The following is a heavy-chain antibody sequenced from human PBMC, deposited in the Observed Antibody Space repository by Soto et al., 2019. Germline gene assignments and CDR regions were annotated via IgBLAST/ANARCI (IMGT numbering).Heavy chain of an antibody. V-gene: IGHV5-51*01. D-gene: IGHD1-1*01. Sequence: PGESLKISCKGYGYTFTDYWIGWVRQMPGKGLELIGLIYPGDSGTRYSPSFQGRVTISADKSISTAFLQWSSLRASDTAMYYCASQKTVIRGPLSSNWFDPWGQGTLVTVSS. CDR3: ASQKTVIRGPLSSNWFDP. CDR1: GYTFTDYW. CDR2: IYPGDSGT. J-gene: IGHJ5*02.